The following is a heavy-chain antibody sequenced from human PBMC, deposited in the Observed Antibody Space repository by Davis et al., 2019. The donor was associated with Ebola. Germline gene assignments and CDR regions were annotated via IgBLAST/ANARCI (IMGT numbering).Heavy chain of an antibody. CDR3: ARDRAVRGVNTPNWFDP. Sequence: SVKVSCKASGGTFSSYAISWVRQAPGQGLEWMGRIIPILGIANYAQKFQGRVTITADKSTSTAYMELSSLRSEDTAVYYCARDRAVRGVNTPNWFDPWGQGTLVTVSS. V-gene: IGHV1-69*04. CDR1: GGTFSSYA. CDR2: IIPILGIA. D-gene: IGHD3-10*01. J-gene: IGHJ5*02.